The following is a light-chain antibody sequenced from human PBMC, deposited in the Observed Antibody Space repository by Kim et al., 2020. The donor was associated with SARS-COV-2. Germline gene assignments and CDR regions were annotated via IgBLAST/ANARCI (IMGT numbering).Light chain of an antibody. CDR2: AAS. V-gene: IGKV1-39*01. J-gene: IGKJ5*01. Sequence: DIQLTQSPSSLSASVGDRVTITCRASQPISNYLNWYQQKPGKAPNLLIFAASSLHTGVPSRFSGSGSGTDSTLTISNLQLEDFATYYCQQSYSTPPVTFGQGTRLEIK. CDR1: QPISNY. CDR3: QQSYSTPPVT.